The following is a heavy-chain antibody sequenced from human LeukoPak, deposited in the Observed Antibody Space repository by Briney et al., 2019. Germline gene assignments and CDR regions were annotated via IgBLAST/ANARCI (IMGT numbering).Heavy chain of an antibody. J-gene: IGHJ4*02. V-gene: IGHV3-48*04. Sequence: TGGSLRLSCAASGFTFSNYWMRWVRQAPGKGLEGVSYISSSSSTIYYADSVKGRFTSSRDNAKNSLYLQMNSLRAEDTAVYYCASSTRGPFPYFDYWGQGTLVTVSS. CDR3: ASSTRGPFPYFDY. CDR1: GFTFSNYW. D-gene: IGHD2/OR15-2a*01. CDR2: ISSSSSTI.